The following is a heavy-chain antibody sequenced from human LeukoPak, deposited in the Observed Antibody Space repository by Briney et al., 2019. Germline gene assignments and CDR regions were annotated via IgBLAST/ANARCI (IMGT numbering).Heavy chain of an antibody. D-gene: IGHD2-15*01. V-gene: IGHV3-30*04. CDR3: ARVVGYCSGGSCYPIDY. J-gene: IGHJ4*02. CDR1: GFTFSSYA. Sequence: PGGSLRLSCAASGFTFSSYAMHWVRQAPGKGLEWVAVISYDGSNKYYADSVKGRFTISRDNSKNTLYLQMNSLRAEDTAVYYCARVVGYCSGGSCYPIDYWGQGTLVTVSS. CDR2: ISYDGSNK.